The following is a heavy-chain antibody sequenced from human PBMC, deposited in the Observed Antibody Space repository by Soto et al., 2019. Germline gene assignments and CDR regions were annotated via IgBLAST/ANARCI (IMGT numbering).Heavy chain of an antibody. CDR3: TRAPLGIIVAPDF. J-gene: IGHJ4*02. V-gene: IGHV3-23*01. D-gene: IGHD3-22*01. CDR1: GFTFSSYA. Sequence: GGSLRLSCAASGFTFSSYAMSWVRRAPGKGLEWVSSITASSGYAYYADSVKGRVTVSTDTSISTTYMELSSLTSEDTAVYYCTRAPLGIIVAPDFWGQGTLVTVSS. CDR2: ITASSGYA.